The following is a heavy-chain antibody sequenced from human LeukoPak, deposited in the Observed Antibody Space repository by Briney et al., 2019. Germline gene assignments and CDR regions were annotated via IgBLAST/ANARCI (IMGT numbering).Heavy chain of an antibody. CDR1: GGSISSYY. D-gene: IGHD6-19*01. V-gene: IGHV4-59*08. CDR3: ARLTPGYSSGWYLSVEESYFDY. Sequence: SETLSLTCTVSGGSISSYYWSWIRQPPGKGLEWIGYIYYSGSTNYNPSLKSRVTISVDTSKNQFSLKLSSVTAADTAVYYCARLTPGYSSGWYLSVEESYFDYWGQGTLVTVSS. J-gene: IGHJ4*02. CDR2: IYYSGST.